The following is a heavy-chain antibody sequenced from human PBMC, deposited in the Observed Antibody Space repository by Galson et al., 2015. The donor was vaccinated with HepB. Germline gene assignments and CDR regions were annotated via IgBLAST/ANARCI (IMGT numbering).Heavy chain of an antibody. V-gene: IGHV3-49*04. CDR3: ARQGYSAYDWDY. J-gene: IGHJ4*02. CDR1: GFTFGDYA. Sequence: SLRLSCAASGFTFGDYAMSWVRQAPGKGLAWVGFIRSKAYGGTTEYAASVKGRFTISADKSSSTAYLQWSSLKASDTAIYYCARQGYSAYDWDYWGPGTLVTVSS. D-gene: IGHD5-12*01. CDR2: IRSKAYGGTT.